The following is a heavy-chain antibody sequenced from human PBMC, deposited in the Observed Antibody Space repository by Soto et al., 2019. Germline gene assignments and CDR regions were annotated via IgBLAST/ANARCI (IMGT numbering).Heavy chain of an antibody. CDR3: ARDRGCSSTSCYLTPFAY. CDR2: ISAYNGNT. CDR1: GYTFTSYG. J-gene: IGHJ4*02. V-gene: IGHV1-18*01. D-gene: IGHD2-2*01. Sequence: QVQLVQSGAEVKKPGASVKVSCKASGYTFTSYGISWVRQAPGQGLEWMGWISAYNGNTNYAQKIQGRVTMTTDTSTSRAYMELRSLRTDDTAVYYCARDRGCSSTSCYLTPFAYWGQGTLVTVSS.